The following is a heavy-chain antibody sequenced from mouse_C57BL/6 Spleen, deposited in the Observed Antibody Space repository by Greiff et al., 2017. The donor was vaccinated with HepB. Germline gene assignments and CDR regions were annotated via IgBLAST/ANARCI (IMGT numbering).Heavy chain of an antibody. CDR2: INPGSGGT. CDR1: GYAFTNYL. V-gene: IGHV1-54*01. CDR3: ARSEVLLLRGCLLGY. D-gene: IGHD1-1*01. J-gene: IGHJ3*01. Sequence: QVQLQQSGAELVRPGTSVKVSCKASGYAFTNYLIEWVKQRPGQGLEWIGVINPGSGGTNYNEKFKGKATLTADKSSSTAYMQLSSLTSEDSAVYFCARSEVLLLRGCLLGYWGQGTLVTVSA.